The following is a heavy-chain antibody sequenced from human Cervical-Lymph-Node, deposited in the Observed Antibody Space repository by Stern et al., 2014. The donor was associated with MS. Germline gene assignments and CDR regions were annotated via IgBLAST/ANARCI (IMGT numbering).Heavy chain of an antibody. CDR1: GGSISSYY. V-gene: IGHV4-59*08. CDR3: TMAVSSSSGLFDY. CDR2: ISYSGST. J-gene: IGHJ4*02. Sequence: QVQLQESGPGLVKPSETLSLTCTVSGGSISSYYWSWIRQPPGKGLEWIGYISYSGSTNYIPSLKSRVTISVGTSKNQFSLQLSSVTAADTAVYYCTMAVSSSSGLFDYWGQGTLVTVSS. D-gene: IGHD6-6*01.